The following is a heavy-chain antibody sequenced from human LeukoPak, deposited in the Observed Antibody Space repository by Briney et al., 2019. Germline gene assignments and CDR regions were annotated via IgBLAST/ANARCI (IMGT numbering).Heavy chain of an antibody. V-gene: IGHV1-8*03. CDR1: GYTFTSYD. CDR3: ARDNSVGDNAWWFDP. Sequence: ASVKVSCKASGYTFTSYDINWVRQATGQGLEWMGWMNPNSGNTGYAQKFQGRVTITRNTSISTAYMELRSLRSDDTAVYYCARDNSVGDNAWWFDPWGQGTLVTVSS. D-gene: IGHD1-26*01. CDR2: MNPNSGNT. J-gene: IGHJ5*02.